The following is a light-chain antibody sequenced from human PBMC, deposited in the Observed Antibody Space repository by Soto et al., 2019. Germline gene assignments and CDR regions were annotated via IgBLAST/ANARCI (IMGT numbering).Light chain of an antibody. CDR1: SSDVGGYNY. CDR3: SSYTSSSTLNVV. Sequence: QSALTQPASVSGSPGQSITISCTRTSSDVGGYNYVSWYQQHPGKAPKLMIYDVSNRPSGVSNRFSGSKSGNTASLTISGLQAEDEADYYCSSYTSSSTLNVVFGGGTKVTVL. V-gene: IGLV2-14*01. J-gene: IGLJ2*01. CDR2: DVS.